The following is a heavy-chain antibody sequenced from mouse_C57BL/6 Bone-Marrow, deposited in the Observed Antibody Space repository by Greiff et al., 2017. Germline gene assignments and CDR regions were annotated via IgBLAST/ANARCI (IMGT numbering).Heavy chain of an antibody. D-gene: IGHD2-4*01. CDR1: GYTFTSYW. J-gene: IGHJ4*01. Sequence: QVQLQQPGAELVMPGASVKLSCKASGYTFTSYWMHWVKQRPGQGLEWIGEIDPSDSYTNYNQKFKGKSTLTVDKSSSTAYMQLSSLTSEDSAVYYCARSGDYPYYAMDDWGQGTSVTVSS. CDR3: ARSGDYPYYAMDD. V-gene: IGHV1-69*01. CDR2: IDPSDSYT.